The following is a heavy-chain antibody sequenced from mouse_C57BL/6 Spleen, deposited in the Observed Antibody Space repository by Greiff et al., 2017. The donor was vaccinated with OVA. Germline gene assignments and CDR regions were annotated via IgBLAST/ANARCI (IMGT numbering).Heavy chain of an antibody. CDR3: AGDGNDY. V-gene: IGHV1-81*01. Sequence: VKLQESGAELARPGASVKLSCKASGYTFTSYGISWVKQRTGQGLEWIGEIYPRSGNTYYNEKFKGTATLTADKSSSTASMELRSLPSEDSAVFFCAGDGNDYGGQGTLVTVSA. J-gene: IGHJ3*01. D-gene: IGHD2-1*01. CDR2: IYPRSGNT. CDR1: GYTFTSYG.